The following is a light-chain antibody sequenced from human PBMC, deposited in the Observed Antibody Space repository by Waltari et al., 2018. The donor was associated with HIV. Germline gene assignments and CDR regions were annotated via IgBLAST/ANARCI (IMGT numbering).Light chain of an antibody. Sequence: EIVLTQSQATLSLSPGERATHSCRASQSVSSYLAWYQQKPDQAPRLLIYDASNRAIGIPARFSGSGSGTDFTLTISSLEPEDFAVYYCQQRNNWPPVTFGGGTKVEIK. CDR2: DAS. J-gene: IGKJ4*01. CDR1: QSVSSY. CDR3: QQRNNWPPVT. V-gene: IGKV3-11*01.